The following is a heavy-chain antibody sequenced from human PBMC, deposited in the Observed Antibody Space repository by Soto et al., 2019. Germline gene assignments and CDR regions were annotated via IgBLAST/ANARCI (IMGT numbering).Heavy chain of an antibody. CDR2: ISYDGSNK. CDR1: GFTFSSYG. V-gene: IGHV3-30*18. J-gene: IGHJ4*02. CDR3: AKDLSTATFDY. Sequence: QVQLVESGGGVVQPGRSLRLPCAASGFTFSSYGMHWVRQAPGKGLEWVAVISYDGSNKYYADSVKGRFTISRDNSKNTLYLQMNSLRAEDTAVYYCAKDLSTATFDYWGQGTLVTVSS. D-gene: IGHD3-3*02.